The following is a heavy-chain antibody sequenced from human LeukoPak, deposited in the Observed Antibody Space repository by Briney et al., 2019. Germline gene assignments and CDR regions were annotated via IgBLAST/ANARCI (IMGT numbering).Heavy chain of an antibody. CDR3: ARRLTQYDCFDP. CDR1: EDSFTSNSAA. Sequence: SQTLSLTCDISEDSFTSNSAAWNWLTQSPSRDLESLRRPHYRPKWHNDYAVSVKSRITINPHTSRNQSSLQLNSVPPEDTADYYCARRLTQYDCFDPWGQGILVTVSS. CDR2: PHYRPKWHN. D-gene: IGHD2-2*01. V-gene: IGHV6-1*01. J-gene: IGHJ5*02.